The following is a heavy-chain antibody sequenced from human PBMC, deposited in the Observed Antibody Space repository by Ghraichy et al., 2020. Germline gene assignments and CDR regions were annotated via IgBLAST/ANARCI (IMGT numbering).Heavy chain of an antibody. Sequence: LSLTCVASGVTLSDHFVDWVRQAPGQGLEWVGRTANRANSYITEYAASVRGRFTISRDDSKNSLHLQMNSLKTEDTAVYYCVRAGAGLVGWGQGTQV. D-gene: IGHD3-10*01. CDR3: VRAGAGLVG. CDR1: GVTLSDHF. CDR2: TANRANSYIT. V-gene: IGHV3-72*01. J-gene: IGHJ6*02.